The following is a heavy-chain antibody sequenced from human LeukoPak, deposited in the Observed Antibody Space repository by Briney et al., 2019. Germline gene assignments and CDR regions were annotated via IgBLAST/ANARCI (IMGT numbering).Heavy chain of an antibody. CDR2: ISWNSGSI. J-gene: IGHJ3*02. CDR1: GFTFDDYA. CDR3: AKAAIPYYYDSSGYYGDDAFDI. V-gene: IGHV3-9*03. D-gene: IGHD3-22*01. Sequence: GGSLRLSCAASGFTFDDYAMHWVRQAPGKGLEWVSGISWNSGSIGYADSVEGRFTISRDNAKNSLYLQMNSLRAEDMALYYCAKAAIPYYYDSSGYYGDDAFDIWGQGTMVTVSS.